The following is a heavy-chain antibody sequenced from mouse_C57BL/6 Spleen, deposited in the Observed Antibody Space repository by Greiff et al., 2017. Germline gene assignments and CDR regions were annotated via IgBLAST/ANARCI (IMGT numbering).Heavy chain of an antibody. CDR2: INPSSGYT. CDR3: ARSSSGYVGYFDD. V-gene: IGHV1-7*01. D-gene: IGHD3-2*02. Sequence: VQLQQPGAELAKPGASVKLSCKASGYTFTSYWMHWVKQRPGQGLEWIGYINPSSGYTKYNQKFKDKATLTADKSSSTAYMQLSSLTYEDSAVYYCARSSSGYVGYFDDWGQGTTLTVSS. J-gene: IGHJ2*01. CDR1: GYTFTSYW.